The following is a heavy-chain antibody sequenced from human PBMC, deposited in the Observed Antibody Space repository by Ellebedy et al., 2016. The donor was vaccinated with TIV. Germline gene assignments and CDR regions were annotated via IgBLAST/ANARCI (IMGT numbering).Heavy chain of an antibody. Sequence: MPGGSLRLSCTVSGGSVSNNYWSWIRQPPGKGLEWIGYVSYSGSTNFNPSLKSRVTISVDTSKNQFSLKLNTVTAADTAVYYCARVVWQLPVSYAFDIWGQGTMVTVSS. CDR2: VSYSGST. V-gene: IGHV4-59*02. D-gene: IGHD2-15*01. CDR3: ARVVWQLPVSYAFDI. J-gene: IGHJ3*02. CDR1: GGSVSNNY.